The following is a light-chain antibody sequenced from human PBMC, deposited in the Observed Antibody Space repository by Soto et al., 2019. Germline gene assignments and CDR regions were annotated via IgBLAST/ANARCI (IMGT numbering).Light chain of an antibody. J-gene: IGLJ2*01. V-gene: IGLV1-44*01. Sequence: QSVVTQPPSASGTPGQRVTISCSGSSSNIGSNIVNWYQQLPGTAPKLLIFNNNQRPSGVPDRFSGSKSGTSASLAISGLQSEDEADYYCAAWDDSLTGVTFGGGTK. CDR1: SSNIGSNI. CDR3: AAWDDSLTGVT. CDR2: NNN.